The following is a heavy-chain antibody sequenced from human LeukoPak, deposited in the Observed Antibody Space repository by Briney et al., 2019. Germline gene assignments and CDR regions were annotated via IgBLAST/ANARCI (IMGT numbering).Heavy chain of an antibody. V-gene: IGHV4-61*01. CDR2: IYYSGST. Sequence: SETLSLTCTVSGGSVSSGSYYWSWIRQPPGKGLEWIGYIYYSGSTNYNPSLKGRVTISVDTSKNQFSLKLSSVTAADTAVYYCARDQPAITIFGVVIRDYYGMDVWGQGTTVTVSS. CDR3: ARDQPAITIFGVVIRDYYGMDV. J-gene: IGHJ6*02. D-gene: IGHD3-3*01. CDR1: GGSVSSGSYY.